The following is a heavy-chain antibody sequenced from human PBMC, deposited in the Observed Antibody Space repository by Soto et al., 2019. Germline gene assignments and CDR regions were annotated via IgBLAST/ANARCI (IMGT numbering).Heavy chain of an antibody. J-gene: IGHJ4*02. CDR2: IYYSGST. CDR3: ARVWGHGGVVTRLFDY. D-gene: IGHD2-21*02. CDR1: GGSISSGGYY. V-gene: IGHV4-31*03. Sequence: QVQLQESGPGLVKPSQTLSLTCTVSGGSISSGGYYWSWIRQHPGKGLEWIGYIYYSGSTYYNPSLKSRVTISVDTSKNQFSLKLSSVTAADTAVYYCARVWGHGGVVTRLFDYWGQGTLVTVSS.